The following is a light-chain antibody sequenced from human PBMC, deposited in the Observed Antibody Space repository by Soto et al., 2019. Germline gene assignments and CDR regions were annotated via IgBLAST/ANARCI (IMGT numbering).Light chain of an antibody. J-gene: IGLJ2*01. CDR1: SSDVGGYNY. CDR2: EVS. V-gene: IGLV2-8*01. Sequence: QLVLTQPPSGSGYPGQSVTISCTGTSSDVGGYNYVSWYQQHPGKAPKLMIYEVSKRPSGVPDRFSGSKSGNTASLTVSGLQAEDEADYYCSSYAGSNNFVVFGGGTKLTVL. CDR3: SSYAGSNNFVV.